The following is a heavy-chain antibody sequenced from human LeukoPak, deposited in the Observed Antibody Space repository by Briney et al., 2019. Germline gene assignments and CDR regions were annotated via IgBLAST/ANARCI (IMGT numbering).Heavy chain of an antibody. Sequence: GESLKISCQGSGYRFTNYWIGWVRRMPGKGLEWMGVIYPGDSETRYSPSFQGQVTFSADKSIDTAYLQWSSLKASDTAMYYCARRKNDDYENPWDYWGQGTLVIVSS. CDR3: ARRKNDDYENPWDY. V-gene: IGHV5-51*01. CDR2: IYPGDSET. CDR1: GYRFTNYW. D-gene: IGHD4-17*01. J-gene: IGHJ4*02.